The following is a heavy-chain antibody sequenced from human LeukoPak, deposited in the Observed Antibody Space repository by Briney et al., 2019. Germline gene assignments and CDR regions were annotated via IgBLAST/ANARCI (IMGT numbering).Heavy chain of an antibody. CDR2: IYYSGST. CDR3: ARAYLTIRADYYYMDV. V-gene: IGHV4-59*01. CDR1: GGSISSYY. Sequence: LETLSLTCTVPGGSISSYYWSWIRQPPGKGLEWIGYIYYSGSTNCNPSLKSRVTISVDTSKNQFSLKLSSVTAADTAVYYCARAYLTIRADYYYMDVWGKGTTVTVSS. J-gene: IGHJ6*03. D-gene: IGHD3-3*01.